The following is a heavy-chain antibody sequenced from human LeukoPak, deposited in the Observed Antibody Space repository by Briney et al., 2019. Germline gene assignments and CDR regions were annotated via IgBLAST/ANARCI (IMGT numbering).Heavy chain of an antibody. CDR3: SREKGAVVGTRASDY. D-gene: IGHD6-19*01. CDR1: GRSISSYY. V-gene: IGHV4-59*01. Sequence: PSETLSLTCTVSGRSISSYYWSWIRQPPAKGLEWIGYIYYSGSTNYNPSIKSRVSISVDTSKNQFSLKLSSVTAAETAVYYCSREKGAVVGTRASDYWGQGTLVIVSS. CDR2: IYYSGST. J-gene: IGHJ4*02.